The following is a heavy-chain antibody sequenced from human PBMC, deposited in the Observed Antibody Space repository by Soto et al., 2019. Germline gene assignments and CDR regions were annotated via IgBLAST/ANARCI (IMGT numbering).Heavy chain of an antibody. V-gene: IGHV3-11*05. CDR2: ISSSSSYT. Sequence: QVQLVESGGGLVKPGGSLRLSCAASGFTFSDYYMSWIRLAPGKGLEWVSYISSSSSYTNYADSVKGRFTISRDNAKNSLYLQMNSLRAEDTAVYYCARDLGAGLMDVWGQGTTVTVSS. CDR1: GFTFSDYY. CDR3: ARDLGAGLMDV. D-gene: IGHD3-16*01. J-gene: IGHJ6*02.